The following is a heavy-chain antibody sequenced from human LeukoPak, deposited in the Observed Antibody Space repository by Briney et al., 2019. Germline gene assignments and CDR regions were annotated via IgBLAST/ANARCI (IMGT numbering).Heavy chain of an antibody. CDR1: GFTFDDYG. Sequence: GGSLRLSCAASGFTFDDYGMSWVRQAPGKGLEWVSGINWNGGSTGYADSVKGRFTISRDNAKNSLYLQMNSLRAEDTALYYCARDIYPLTPLGDAFDIWGQGTMVTVSS. J-gene: IGHJ3*02. CDR2: INWNGGST. CDR3: ARDIYPLTPLGDAFDI. D-gene: IGHD2-15*01. V-gene: IGHV3-20*04.